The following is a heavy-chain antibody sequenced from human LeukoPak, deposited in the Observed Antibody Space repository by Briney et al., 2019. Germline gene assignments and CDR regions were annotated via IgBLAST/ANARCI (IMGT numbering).Heavy chain of an antibody. CDR3: ARAYGSGSWLYYMDV. Sequence: PGGSLRLSCAASGFTFDDYGMSWVRQAPGKGLEWVSGINWNGGSTGYADSVKGRFTISRDNAKNSLYLQMNSLRAEDTALYHCARAYGSGSWLYYMDVWGKGTTVTISS. J-gene: IGHJ6*03. CDR2: INWNGGST. D-gene: IGHD3-10*01. CDR1: GFTFDDYG. V-gene: IGHV3-20*01.